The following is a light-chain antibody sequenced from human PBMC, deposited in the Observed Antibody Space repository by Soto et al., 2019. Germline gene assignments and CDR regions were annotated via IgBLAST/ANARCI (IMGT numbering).Light chain of an antibody. CDR2: DAS. J-gene: IGKJ1*01. Sequence: EIVMTQSPATLSVSPGERATLSCRASQSVSSNLAWYQQKPGQAPRLLIYDASSRATGIPDRFSGSVSGKDFNLNISRVEPEDSAVYYCHHYGSSMWSFGQGTKVDIK. CDR1: QSVSSN. CDR3: HHYGSSMWS. V-gene: IGKV3-20*01.